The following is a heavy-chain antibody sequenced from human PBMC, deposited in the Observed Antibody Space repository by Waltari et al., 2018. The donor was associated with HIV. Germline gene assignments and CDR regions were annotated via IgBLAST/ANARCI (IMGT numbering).Heavy chain of an antibody. D-gene: IGHD6-19*01. Sequence: EVHLVESGGGLIQPGGSLRLSCAAPGFTLNKYHMHWVRQAAGEGLQWVSAIGAAGDTYYSDSVKGRFTISRENAKNSLFLQMNSLRAGDTAVYFCVRVRDSSSGWYIFDYWGQGALVTVSS. CDR2: IGAAGDT. CDR3: VRVRDSSSGWYIFDY. V-gene: IGHV3-13*02. CDR1: GFTLNKYH. J-gene: IGHJ4*02.